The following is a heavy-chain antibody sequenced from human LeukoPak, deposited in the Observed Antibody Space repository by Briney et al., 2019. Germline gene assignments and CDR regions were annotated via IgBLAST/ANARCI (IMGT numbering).Heavy chain of an antibody. J-gene: IGHJ3*02. CDR3: ARDGDAGAFDI. CDR2: ISAYNGNT. D-gene: IGHD7-27*01. Sequence: SVKVSCKASGYTFTSYGISWVRQAPGQGLEWMGWISAYNGNTNYAQKFQGRVTMTRDTSISTAYMELSRLRSDDTAVYYCARDGDAGAFDIWGQGTMVTVSS. V-gene: IGHV1-18*01. CDR1: GYTFTSYG.